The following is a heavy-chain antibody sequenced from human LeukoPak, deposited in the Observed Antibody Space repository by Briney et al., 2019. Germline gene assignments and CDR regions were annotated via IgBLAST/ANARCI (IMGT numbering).Heavy chain of an antibody. CDR3: ARGGGFLEWLDY. V-gene: IGHV4-30-4*01. CDR2: IYYSGST. J-gene: IGHJ4*02. CDR1: GGSISSGDYY. Sequence: PSQTLSLTCTVSGGSISSGDYYWSWIRQPPGKGLEWIGYIYYSGSTYYNPSLKSRVTISVDTSKNQFSLKLSSVTAADTAVYYCARGGGFLEWLDYWGQGTLVTASS. D-gene: IGHD3-3*01.